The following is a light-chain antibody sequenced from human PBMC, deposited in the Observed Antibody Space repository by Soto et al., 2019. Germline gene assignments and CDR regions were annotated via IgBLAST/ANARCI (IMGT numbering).Light chain of an antibody. Sequence: EIVLTQSPGTLSLSPGERATLSCRASQSVSSGSLVWYQQRPGQAPRLLFFGASTRATGIPDRFSGGGSGTDCPLTISRLEPEDFAVYYCQQYGTSPWTFGQGTKVEIK. CDR2: GAS. CDR3: QQYGTSPWT. V-gene: IGKV3-20*01. CDR1: QSVSSGS. J-gene: IGKJ1*01.